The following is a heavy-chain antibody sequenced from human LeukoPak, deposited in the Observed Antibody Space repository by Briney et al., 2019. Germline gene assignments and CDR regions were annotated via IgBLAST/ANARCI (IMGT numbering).Heavy chain of an antibody. CDR3: AKRSGSSWYGDFDY. J-gene: IGHJ4*02. Sequence: GGSLRLSCAASGFTFSSYAMSWVRQAPGKGLEWVSAISGSGGSTYYADSVKGRFTISRDNSKNTLYLQMNSLRAEDTAVYYCAKRSGSSWYGDFDYWGQGTLGTVSP. V-gene: IGHV3-23*01. D-gene: IGHD6-13*01. CDR1: GFTFSSYA. CDR2: ISGSGGST.